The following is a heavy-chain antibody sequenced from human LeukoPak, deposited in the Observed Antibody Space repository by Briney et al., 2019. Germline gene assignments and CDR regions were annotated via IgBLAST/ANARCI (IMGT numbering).Heavy chain of an antibody. CDR1: AYTFTNYG. CDR2: ISAYNGNT. D-gene: IGHD3-22*01. Sequence: GASVKVSCKASAYTFTNYGISWVRQAPGQGLEWMGWISAYNGNTNYAQKLQGRVAMTTDTSTSTAYMELRSLRSDDTAVYYCARVSGEYYYDSSGYYFDYWGQGTLVTVSS. CDR3: ARVSGEYYYDSSGYYFDY. J-gene: IGHJ4*02. V-gene: IGHV1-18*01.